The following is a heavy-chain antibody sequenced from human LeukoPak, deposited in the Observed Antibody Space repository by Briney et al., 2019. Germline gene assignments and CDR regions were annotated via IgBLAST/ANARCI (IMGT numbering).Heavy chain of an antibody. CDR1: GGSISSAG. D-gene: IGHD6-25*01. J-gene: IGHJ4*02. Sequence: SETLSLTCTVSGGSISSAGWSWIRKRPRRGLDLIGYIYCGGSNNYNSSIQRLVTISLDTSKNQFSLKLSSVSAADTAVYYCPRDHGGIEAPRPFDYWGQGTLVTVSS. CDR2: IYCGGSN. CDR3: PRDHGGIEAPRPFDY. V-gene: IGHV4-59*01.